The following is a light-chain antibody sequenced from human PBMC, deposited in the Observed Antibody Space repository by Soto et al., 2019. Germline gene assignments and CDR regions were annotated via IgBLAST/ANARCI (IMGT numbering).Light chain of an antibody. CDR2: GAS. CDR1: QSVSSN. CDR3: QQYDDLPLT. J-gene: IGKJ4*01. V-gene: IGKV3-15*01. Sequence: EIVMTQSPATLSVSPGERATLSCRASQSVSSNLAWYQQKPGQAPRLLIYGASTRATGIPARFSGSGSGTEFTLTISSLQSEDFATYYCQQYDDLPLTFGGGTHVE.